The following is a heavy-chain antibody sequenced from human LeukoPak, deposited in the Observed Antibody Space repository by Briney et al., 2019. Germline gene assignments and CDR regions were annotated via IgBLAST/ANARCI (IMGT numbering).Heavy chain of an antibody. CDR1: GYTFTSYG. Sequence: ASVKVSCKASGYTFTSYGISWVRQAPGKGLEWMGWISAYNGNTNYAQKLQGRVTMTTDTSTSTAYMELRSLRSDDTAVYYCARELRGQVDIVATSENWFDPWGQGTLVTVSS. J-gene: IGHJ5*02. V-gene: IGHV1-18*04. CDR2: ISAYNGNT. CDR3: ARELRGQVDIVATSENWFDP. D-gene: IGHD5-12*01.